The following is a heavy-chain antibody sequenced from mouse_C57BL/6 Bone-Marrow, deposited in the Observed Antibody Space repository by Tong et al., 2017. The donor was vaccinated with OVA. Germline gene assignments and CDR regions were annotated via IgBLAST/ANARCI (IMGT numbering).Heavy chain of an antibody. V-gene: IGHV1S56*01. Sequence: VQLQESGPELVKPGASVKMSCKASGYTFTSYYIHWVKQRPGQGLEWIGWIYPGDGSTKYNEKFKGKATLTSDKSSSTAYMELSSLTSEDSAVYYCATIYGNFDYWGQGTTLTVSS. D-gene: IGHD2-1*01. J-gene: IGHJ2*01. CDR2: IYPGDGST. CDR1: GYTFTSYY. CDR3: ATIYGNFDY.